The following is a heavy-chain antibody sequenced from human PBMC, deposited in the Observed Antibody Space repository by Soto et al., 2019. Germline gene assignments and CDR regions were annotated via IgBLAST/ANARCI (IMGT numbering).Heavy chain of an antibody. J-gene: IGHJ3*02. D-gene: IGHD3-9*01. CDR3: ATGRDILTGYYKDAFDI. V-gene: IGHV1-24*01. Sequence: ASVKVSCKVSGYTLTELSMHWVRQAPGKGLEWMGGFDPEDGETIYAQKFQGRVTMTEDTSTDTAYMELSSLRSEDTAVYYCATGRDILTGYYKDAFDIWGQGTMVTVSS. CDR2: FDPEDGET. CDR1: GYTLTELS.